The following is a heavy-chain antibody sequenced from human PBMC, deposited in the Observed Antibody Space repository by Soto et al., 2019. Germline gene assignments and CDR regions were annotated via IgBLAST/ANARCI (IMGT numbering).Heavy chain of an antibody. J-gene: IGHJ4*02. CDR1: GGTFNTYA. Sequence: QVQLVQSGAEMKKPGSSVKVSCQSSGGTFNTYARNWVRQAPAQGPEWMGDISPMFGAANYAPKLQRRVTITADEATGTSYMQLSSLTSEDTALYFCAREVQVHTPAFVYWGQGTLVTVSS. D-gene: IGHD3-10*01. CDR3: AREVQVHTPAFVY. CDR2: ISPMFGAA. V-gene: IGHV1-69*19.